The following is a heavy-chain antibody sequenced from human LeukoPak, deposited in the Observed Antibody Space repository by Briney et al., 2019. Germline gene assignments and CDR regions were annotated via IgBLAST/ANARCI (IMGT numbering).Heavy chain of an antibody. CDR3: ARDGGELWLRYYFDY. CDR1: GYTFTSYA. V-gene: IGHV1-3*01. Sequence: ASVKVSCKASGYTFTSYAMHWVRQAPGQRLEWMGWINAGNGNTKYSQKFQGRVTITRDTSASTAYMELSSLRSEDTAVYYCARDGGELWLRYYFDYWGQGTLVTVSS. D-gene: IGHD5-18*01. J-gene: IGHJ4*02. CDR2: INAGNGNT.